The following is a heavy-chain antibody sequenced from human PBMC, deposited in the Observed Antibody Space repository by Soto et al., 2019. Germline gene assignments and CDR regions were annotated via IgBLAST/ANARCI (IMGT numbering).Heavy chain of an antibody. CDR1: GGSFSGYY. D-gene: IGHD5-18*01. J-gene: IGHJ4*02. CDR2: INHSGST. Sequence: LSLTCAVYGGSFSGYYWSWIRQPPGKGLEWIGEINHSGSTNYNPSLKSRVTISVDTSKNQFSLKLSSVTAADTAVYYCARGARIQLWYTGPLWYWGQGTLVTVSS. CDR3: ARGARIQLWYTGPLWY. V-gene: IGHV4-34*01.